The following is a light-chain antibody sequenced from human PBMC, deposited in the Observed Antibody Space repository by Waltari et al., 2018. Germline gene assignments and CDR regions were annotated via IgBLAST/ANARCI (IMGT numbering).Light chain of an antibody. J-gene: IGKJ1*01. CDR1: PSLLDSEDGNTY. V-gene: IGKV2-40*01. CDR3: MQGLDFPWT. CDR2: EVS. Sequence: DIVMTQTPVSLSVTLGESASISCRASPSLLDSEDGNTYLEWYLQKPGQSPQILIYEVSNRASGVPDRFSGSGSDTDFTLRISRVEADDLGVYYCMQGLDFPWTIGQGTKIEVK.